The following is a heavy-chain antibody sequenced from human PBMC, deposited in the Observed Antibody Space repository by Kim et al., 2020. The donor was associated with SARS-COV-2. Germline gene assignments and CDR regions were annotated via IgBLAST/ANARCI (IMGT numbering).Heavy chain of an antibody. D-gene: IGHD1-1*01. Sequence: GGSLRLSCGASGFTFSGSAMHWVRQASGKGLEWVGRIRSKANRYATAYIESGKGRFTISRDDSKNTAYLQMNSLKTEDTAVYYCTRVAGTTLAFWDAFEIWGQGTMVTVSS. V-gene: IGHV3-73*01. CDR2: IRSKANRYAT. J-gene: IGHJ3*02. CDR3: TRVAGTTLAFWDAFEI. CDR1: GFTFSGSA.